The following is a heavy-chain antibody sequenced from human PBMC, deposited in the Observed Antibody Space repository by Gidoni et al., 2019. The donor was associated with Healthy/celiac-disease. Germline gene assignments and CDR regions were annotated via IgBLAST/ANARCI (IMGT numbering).Heavy chain of an antibody. CDR2: IWYDGSNK. Sequence: QVQLVESGGGVVQPGRSRRLSWAASGFTFSSYGMHWVRQAPGKGLEWVAVIWYDGSNKYYAASVKGRFTISRDNSKNTLYLQMNSLRAEDTAVYYCAREALRNYYYYYGMDVWGQGTTVTVSS. CDR1: GFTFSSYG. CDR3: AREALRNYYYYYGMDV. J-gene: IGHJ6*02. V-gene: IGHV3-33*01.